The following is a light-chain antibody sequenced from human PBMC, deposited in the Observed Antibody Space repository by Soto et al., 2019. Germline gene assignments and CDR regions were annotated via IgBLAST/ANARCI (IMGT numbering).Light chain of an antibody. CDR2: AAS. CDR1: QSINSY. CDR3: QQSYSTPWT. J-gene: IGKJ1*01. Sequence: DIQTTQSPSSLSASVGDRVTITCRASQSINSYLNWYQQKPGKAPNLLIYAASSLQGGVPSRFSGSGSGTDFTLTISSLQPEDFATYYCQQSYSTPWTFGQGTRVEIK. V-gene: IGKV1-39*01.